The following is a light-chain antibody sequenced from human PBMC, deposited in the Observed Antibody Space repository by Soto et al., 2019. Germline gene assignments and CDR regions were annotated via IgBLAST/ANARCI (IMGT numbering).Light chain of an antibody. CDR1: SSNVGVNF. J-gene: IGLJ3*02. Sequence: QSVLTQPPSASGTPGQRVTISCSGSSSNVGVNFVYWHQQIPGTAPKLLIYRNNKRPSGVPDRFSGSKSGTSASLAISGLRTEDEADYHCVVWDDSLRGWVFGGGTKLTVL. CDR3: VVWDDSLRGWV. CDR2: RNN. V-gene: IGLV1-47*01.